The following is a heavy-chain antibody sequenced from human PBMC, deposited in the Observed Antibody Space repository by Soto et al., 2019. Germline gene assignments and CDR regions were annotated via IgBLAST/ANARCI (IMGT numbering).Heavy chain of an antibody. CDR3: ARAPENTAMGGRYFDY. Sequence: QVQLVQSGAEVKKPGASVKVSCKASGYTFSSYAISWVRQAPGQGLEWMGGIIPIFGTANYAQKFEGRVTITADESTSTAYMELSSLRSEDTAVYYCARAPENTAMGGRYFDYWGQGTLVTVSS. CDR2: IIPIFGTA. CDR1: GYTFSSYA. V-gene: IGHV1-69*01. J-gene: IGHJ4*02. D-gene: IGHD5-18*01.